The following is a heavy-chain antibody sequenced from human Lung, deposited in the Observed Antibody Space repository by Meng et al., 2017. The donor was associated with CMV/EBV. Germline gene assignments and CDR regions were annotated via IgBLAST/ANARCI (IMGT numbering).Heavy chain of an antibody. V-gene: IGHV4-34*01. D-gene: IGHD6-6*01. CDR1: GGSLSGYY. Sequence: SXTXSLXCGIYGGSLSGYYWSWIRQTPGKGLEWIGEIRHSGDITNYNPSLKSRVTISIDTSKKQFSLKLSDVTAAETAVYYCARQYSSSYYSDYWGQGTLVTGSS. CDR3: ARQYSSSYYSDY. CDR2: IRHSGDIT. J-gene: IGHJ4*02.